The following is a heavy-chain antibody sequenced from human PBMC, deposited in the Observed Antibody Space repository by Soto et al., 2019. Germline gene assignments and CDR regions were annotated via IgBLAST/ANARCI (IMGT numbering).Heavy chain of an antibody. CDR1: RFTFTTYA. J-gene: IGHJ3*02. Sequence: PGGSLRLSCAASRFTFTTYAMSWVRQAPGKGLEWVSTISGGAASTYYADSVKGRFIISRDDSKDTLYLQMIRLRADDTAVYYCAKGKYCSSTGCYPDSVLMMYAGSHDAFDIWGQGTMVTVS. D-gene: IGHD2-2*01. CDR2: ISGGAAST. V-gene: IGHV3-23*01. CDR3: AKGKYCSSTGCYPDSVLMMYAGSHDAFDI.